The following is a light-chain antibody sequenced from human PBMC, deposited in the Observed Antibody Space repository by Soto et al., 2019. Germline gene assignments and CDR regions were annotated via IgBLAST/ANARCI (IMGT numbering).Light chain of an antibody. CDR3: AAWDDSLSGLV. J-gene: IGLJ2*01. CDR2: RNN. Sequence: QSVLTQPPSASGTPGQSVTISCSGSSSNIGRNYVYWYQQLPGTAPKLLIYRNNERPSGLPDRFSGSKSGTSASLAIRGLRSEDEADYYCAAWDDSLSGLVFGGGTKVTV. V-gene: IGLV1-47*01. CDR1: SSNIGRNY.